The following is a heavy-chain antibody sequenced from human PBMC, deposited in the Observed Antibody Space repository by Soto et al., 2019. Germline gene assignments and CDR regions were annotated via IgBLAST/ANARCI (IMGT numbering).Heavy chain of an antibody. CDR2: IYYSGST. CDR3: ARGRRYYGMDV. V-gene: IGHV4-61*01. Sequence: QVQLQESGPGLVKPSETLSLTCTVSGGSVSSGSYYWSWIRQPPGKGLEWIGYIYYSGSTNYNPSLKSRVTISVDTSKNQCSLKLSSVTAADTAVYYCARGRRYYGMDVWGQGTTVTVSS. CDR1: GGSVSSGSYY. J-gene: IGHJ6*02.